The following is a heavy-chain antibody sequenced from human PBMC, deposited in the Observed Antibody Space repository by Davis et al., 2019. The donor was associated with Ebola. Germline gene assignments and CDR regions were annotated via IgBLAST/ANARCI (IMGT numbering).Heavy chain of an antibody. CDR2: ISTTGSTI. D-gene: IGHD4-11*01. CDR3: ARDAPNGLPVYYMDV. J-gene: IGHJ6*03. V-gene: IGHV3-11*04. Sequence: GESLKISCVASGFNLNAHHMNWLRQAPGKVLEWVAHISTTGSTIYYADSVKGRFTISRGNANNSLYLQMNSLTMDDTALYFCARDAPNGLPVYYMDVWGKGTTVTVSS. CDR1: GFNLNAHH.